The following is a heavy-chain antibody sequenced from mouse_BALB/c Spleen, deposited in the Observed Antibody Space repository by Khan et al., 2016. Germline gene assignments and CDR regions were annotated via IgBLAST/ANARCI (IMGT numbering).Heavy chain of an antibody. CDR2: ISYSGST. CDR1: GYSITSDYA. CDR3: ARSMITTGFAY. J-gene: IGHJ3*01. V-gene: IGHV3-2*02. Sequence: EVQLQESGPGLVKPSQSLSLTCTVTGYSITSDYAWNWIRQFPGNKLEWMGSISYSGSTSYKPSLKSRISITRETSKNQFFLQLKSVTTEDTATYYCARSMITTGFAYWGQGTLVTVSA. D-gene: IGHD2-4*01.